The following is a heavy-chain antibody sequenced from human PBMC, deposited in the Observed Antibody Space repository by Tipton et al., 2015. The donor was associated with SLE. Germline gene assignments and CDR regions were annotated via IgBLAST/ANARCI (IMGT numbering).Heavy chain of an antibody. D-gene: IGHD2-15*01. J-gene: IGHJ6*03. CDR1: GGSVSSGSYY. Sequence: PGLVKPSETLSLTCTVSGGSVSSGSYYWSWIRQPPGKGLEWIGYIYYSGSTYYNPSLKSRVTISVDTSKNQFSLKLSSVTAADTAVYYCARDLHGVIVGATFYDYYYKDVWGKGTTVTVSS. V-gene: IGHV4-31*03. CDR3: ARDLHGVIVGATFYDYYYKDV. CDR2: IYYSGST.